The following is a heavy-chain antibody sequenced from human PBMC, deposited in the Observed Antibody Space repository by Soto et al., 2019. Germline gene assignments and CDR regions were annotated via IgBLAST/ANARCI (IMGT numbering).Heavy chain of an antibody. CDR1: GYTFTSYY. Sequence: ASVKVSCKASGYTFTSYYIHWVRQAPGQGLEWMGWINPITGGTNYAPKFQGRVTMTRDTSISTAYMELSRLRSDDTAVYYCARDKIAYYDFWSGAGTDYWGQGTLVTVSS. CDR2: INPITGGT. V-gene: IGHV1-2*02. J-gene: IGHJ4*02. CDR3: ARDKIAYYDFWSGAGTDY. D-gene: IGHD3-3*01.